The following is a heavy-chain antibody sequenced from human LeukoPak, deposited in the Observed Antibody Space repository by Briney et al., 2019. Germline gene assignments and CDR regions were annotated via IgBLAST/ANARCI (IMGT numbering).Heavy chain of an antibody. J-gene: IGHJ4*02. V-gene: IGHV3-23*01. Sequence: GGSLRLSCAASGFTFSDYNMNWVRQAPGKGLEWVSTISGSGGSTNYADSVKGRFTISRDNFEDTLYLQMNSLRAEDTAVYYCAKVPVAYYFDNWGQGTLVAVSS. CDR2: ISGSGGST. CDR1: GFTFSDYN. D-gene: IGHD6-19*01. CDR3: AKVPVAYYFDN.